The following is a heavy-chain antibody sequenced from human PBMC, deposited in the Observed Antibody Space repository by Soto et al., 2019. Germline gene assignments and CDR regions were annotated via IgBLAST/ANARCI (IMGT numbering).Heavy chain of an antibody. D-gene: IGHD5-12*01. J-gene: IGHJ4*02. CDR2: INTYNGMT. Sequence: QVQLMQSGGEVKKPGASVTVSCKASGYTSINYHITWVRQAPGQGLEWMAWINTYNGMTDYAQRFQGRVTMTRDTSTSTAYMELRNLGSDDTAVYFCAKSPRGEMATDWGQGTLVTVSS. CDR1: GYTSINYH. CDR3: AKSPRGEMATD. V-gene: IGHV1-18*01.